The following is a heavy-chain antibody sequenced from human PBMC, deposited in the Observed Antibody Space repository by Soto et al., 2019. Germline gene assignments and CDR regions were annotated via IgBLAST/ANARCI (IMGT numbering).Heavy chain of an antibody. CDR1: GDSISSTTHY. D-gene: IGHD5-18*01. Sequence: PSETLSRTCTVSGDSISSTTHYWVWILPPPGKGLEWIGSVSYSGSTYYSPSLKSRLTISVDTSKNQFSLKLSSVTAADTSVYYCARHPTALVTGGFDYLGQGALVTVSS. J-gene: IGHJ4*02. V-gene: IGHV4-39*01. CDR2: VSYSGST. CDR3: ARHPTALVTGGFDY.